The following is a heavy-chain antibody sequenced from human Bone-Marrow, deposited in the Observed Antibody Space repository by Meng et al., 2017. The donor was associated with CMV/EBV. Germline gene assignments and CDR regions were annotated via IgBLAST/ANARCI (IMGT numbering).Heavy chain of an antibody. Sequence: SGFTFSSYGMQWVRQAPGKGLEWVAVISYDGSNKYYADSVKGRFTISRDNSKNTLYLQMNSLRAEDTAVYYCARDLGEYSSSWNFDYWGQGTLVTVSS. CDR2: ISYDGSNK. D-gene: IGHD6-13*01. V-gene: IGHV3-30*04. CDR3: ARDLGEYSSSWNFDY. CDR1: GFTFSSYG. J-gene: IGHJ4*02.